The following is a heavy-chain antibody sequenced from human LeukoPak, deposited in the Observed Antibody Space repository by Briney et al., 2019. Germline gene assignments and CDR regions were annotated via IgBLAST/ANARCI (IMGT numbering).Heavy chain of an antibody. V-gene: IGHV4-30-2*01. J-gene: IGHJ4*02. CDR2: IYHSGST. Sequence: SETLSLTCTVSGGSISSGGYYWSWIREPPGKGLEWIGYIYHSGSTYYNPSLKSRVTISVDTSKNQFSLKLSSVTAADTAVYYCASQYSSGLSSGYYFDYWGQGTLVTVSS. D-gene: IGHD6-19*01. CDR3: ASQYSSGLSSGYYFDY. CDR1: GGSISSGGYY.